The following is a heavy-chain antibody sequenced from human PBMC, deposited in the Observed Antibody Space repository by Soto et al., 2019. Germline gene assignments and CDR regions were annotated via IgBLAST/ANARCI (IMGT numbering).Heavy chain of an antibody. V-gene: IGHV1-18*04. CDR2: ISAYNGNT. Sequence: ASVKVSCKASGYTFTSYGISWVRQAPGQGLEWMGWISAYNGNTNYAQKLPGRVTMTTDTSTSTAYMELRSLRSDDTAVYYCARVLNTMIVVVIGWFDPWGQGTLVTVSS. CDR3: ARVLNTMIVVVIGWFDP. D-gene: IGHD3-22*01. J-gene: IGHJ5*02. CDR1: GYTFTSYG.